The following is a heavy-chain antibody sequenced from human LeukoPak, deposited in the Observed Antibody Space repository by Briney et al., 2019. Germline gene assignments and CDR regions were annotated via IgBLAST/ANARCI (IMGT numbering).Heavy chain of an antibody. Sequence: SETLSLTCTVSGVSISSYSWSWIRQPPGKGLEWIAYIYSTGSTNYNPSLKSRVTISVDTSKNQISLKLSSVTAADTAVYYCARVWELPYFDNWGPGTLVTVSS. D-gene: IGHD1-26*01. CDR2: IYSTGST. CDR3: ARVWELPYFDN. V-gene: IGHV4-59*01. J-gene: IGHJ4*02. CDR1: GVSISSYS.